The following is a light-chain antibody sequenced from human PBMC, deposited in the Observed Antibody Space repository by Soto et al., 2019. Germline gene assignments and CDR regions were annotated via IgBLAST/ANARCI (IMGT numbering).Light chain of an antibody. CDR2: DVS. V-gene: IGLV2-14*01. J-gene: IGLJ1*01. CDR3: SSYTSSSTLYV. CDR1: SSDVGGYNY. Sequence: QSALTQPASVSGSPGQSITISCTGTSSDVGGYNYVSWYRQHPGKAPKLMIYDVSNRPSGVSNRFSGSKSGNTASLTISGLQAEDYADYYCSSYTSSSTLYVFGSGTKLTVL.